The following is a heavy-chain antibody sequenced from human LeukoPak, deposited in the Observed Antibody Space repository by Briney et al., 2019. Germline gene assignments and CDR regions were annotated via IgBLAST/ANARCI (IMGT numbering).Heavy chain of an antibody. Sequence: GASVKVPCKTSGGTFSSYGISWVRQAPGQGLEWMGWIGVYNGNTNYAQKFRGRVTMTTETSTNTAYMELGSLISDDTAVYYCGRVGLDGRVTDYWGQGTLVTVSS. D-gene: IGHD1-1*01. V-gene: IGHV1-18*01. CDR1: GGTFSSYG. CDR3: GRVGLDGRVTDY. J-gene: IGHJ4*02. CDR2: IGVYNGNT.